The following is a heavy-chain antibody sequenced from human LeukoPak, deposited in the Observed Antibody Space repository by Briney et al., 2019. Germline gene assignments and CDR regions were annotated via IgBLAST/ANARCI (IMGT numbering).Heavy chain of an antibody. CDR1: GDSIRSGLYY. J-gene: IGHJ4*02. V-gene: IGHV4-31*03. Sequence: PSETLSLTCTVSGDSIRSGLYYWSWIRQHPGRGLEWIAYIYYNGNTYFNPFLKSRITISVDTSKNQFSLKLNSVTAADTAVYYCARIRSSGSHFDYWGQGTLVTVSS. D-gene: IGHD6-6*01. CDR2: IYYNGNT. CDR3: ARIRSSGSHFDY.